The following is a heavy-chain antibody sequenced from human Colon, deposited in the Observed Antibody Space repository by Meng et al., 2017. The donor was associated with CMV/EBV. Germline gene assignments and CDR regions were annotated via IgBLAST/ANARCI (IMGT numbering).Heavy chain of an antibody. Sequence: ASVKVSCKASGYTFTTYYIHWVRQAPGQGLEWMGWISAYNGNTNYAQKLQGRVTMTTDTSTSTAYMELRSLRSDDTAVYYCARFVVVPAAIPNYGMDVWGQGTTVTVSS. CDR3: ARFVVVPAAIPNYGMDV. CDR2: ISAYNGNT. D-gene: IGHD2-2*02. J-gene: IGHJ6*02. CDR1: GYTFTTYY. V-gene: IGHV1-18*04.